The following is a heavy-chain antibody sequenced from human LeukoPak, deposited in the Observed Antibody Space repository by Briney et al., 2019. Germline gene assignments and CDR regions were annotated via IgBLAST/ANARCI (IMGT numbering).Heavy chain of an antibody. D-gene: IGHD2-2*01. CDR1: GFTFSSYA. CDR2: ISYDGSNK. Sequence: GRSLRLSCAASGFTFSSYAMHWVRQAPGKGLEWVAVISYDGSNKYYADFVKGRFTISRDNSKNTLYLQMNSLRAEDTAVYYCARGRYQLLSHFYYYGMDVWGQGTTVTVSS. V-gene: IGHV3-30-3*01. CDR3: ARGRYQLLSHFYYYGMDV. J-gene: IGHJ6*02.